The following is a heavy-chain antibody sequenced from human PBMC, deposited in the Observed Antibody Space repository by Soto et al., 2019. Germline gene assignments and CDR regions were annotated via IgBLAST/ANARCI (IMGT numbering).Heavy chain of an antibody. CDR2: IKSKADGGII. J-gene: IGHJ3*01. V-gene: IGHV3-15*01. CDR3: NTDPGGST. CDR1: GFTFNNAW. Sequence: EVQLVESGGGLVKPGGSLRLSCAASGFTFNNAWMTWVRQAPGKGLEWVGRIKSKADGGIIDYAAPVRGRFTISRVDSKNTVYLQMNSLKTEDTAMYYCNTDPGGSTGGQGTMVTVSS.